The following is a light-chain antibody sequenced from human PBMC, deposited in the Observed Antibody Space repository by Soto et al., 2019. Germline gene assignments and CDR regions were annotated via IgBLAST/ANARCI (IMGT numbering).Light chain of an antibody. V-gene: IGKV1-5*01. CDR3: QQSETYPLT. Sequence: DIQMTQSPSTLSASVGDRVTITCRASQTISTWLAWYQHKPGKAPNLLIYDASTLMSGVPSRFRGSGSGTEFTLTISSLQPGDFATYYCQQSETYPLTFGQGTRLE. J-gene: IGKJ5*01. CDR2: DAS. CDR1: QTISTW.